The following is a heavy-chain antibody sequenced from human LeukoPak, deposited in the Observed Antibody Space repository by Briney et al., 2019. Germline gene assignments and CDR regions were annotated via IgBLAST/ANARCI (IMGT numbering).Heavy chain of an antibody. D-gene: IGHD3-22*01. CDR3: ARGPYSYDSSGAFDI. J-gene: IGHJ3*02. CDR1: GGSISSTDDY. Sequence: PSETLSLTCTVSGGSISSTDDYWGWIRQPPGKGPEWIGSIYYSGSTYYNPSLKSRVTISEDPSKNQFSLKLSSVTAADTAVYFCARGPYSYDSSGAFDIWGQGTMVTVSS. CDR2: IYYSGST. V-gene: IGHV4-39*07.